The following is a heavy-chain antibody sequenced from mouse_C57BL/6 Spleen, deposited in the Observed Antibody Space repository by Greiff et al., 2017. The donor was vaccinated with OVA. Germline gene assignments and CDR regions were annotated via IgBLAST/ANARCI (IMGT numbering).Heavy chain of an antibody. CDR1: GFSLTSYG. V-gene: IGHV2-2*01. Sequence: VQRVESGPGLVQPSQSLSITCTVSGFSLTSYGVHWVRQSPGKGLEWLGVIWSGGSTDYNAAFISRLSISKDNSKSQVFFKMNSLQADDTAIYYCAKAYYSNYWYFDVWGTGTTVTVSS. J-gene: IGHJ1*03. D-gene: IGHD2-5*01. CDR3: AKAYYSNYWYFDV. CDR2: IWSGGST.